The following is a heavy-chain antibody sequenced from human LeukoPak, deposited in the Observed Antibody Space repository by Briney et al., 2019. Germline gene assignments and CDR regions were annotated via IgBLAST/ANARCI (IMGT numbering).Heavy chain of an antibody. V-gene: IGHV1-69*04. J-gene: IGHJ4*01. CDR3: ARTVGSDY. CDR2: IIPILGIA. CDR1: GGTFSSYA. D-gene: IGHD1-26*01. Sequence: SVKVSCKASGGTFSSYAISWVRQAPGQGLEWMGRIIPILGIANYAQKFQGRVTMTRNTSISTAYLELSSLRSEDTAMYYCARTVGSDYWGQGTLVTVSS.